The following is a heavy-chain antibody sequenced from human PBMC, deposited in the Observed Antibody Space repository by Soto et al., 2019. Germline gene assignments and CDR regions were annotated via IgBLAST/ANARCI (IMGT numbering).Heavy chain of an antibody. J-gene: IGHJ4*02. CDR1: GFTFGNAW. Sequence: EVQLVESGGGLVKPGGSLRLSCAASGFTFGNAWMNWVRQTPGKGLEWVGRIKSKTDGGTAYYAATVKGRFTISRDDSKNALYLQMHSMKTEDTVMYYCTTDRGHMYDFDYWGQGTLVTVSS. CDR2: IKSKTDGGTA. V-gene: IGHV3-15*01. CDR3: TTDRGHMYDFDY. D-gene: IGHD2-8*01.